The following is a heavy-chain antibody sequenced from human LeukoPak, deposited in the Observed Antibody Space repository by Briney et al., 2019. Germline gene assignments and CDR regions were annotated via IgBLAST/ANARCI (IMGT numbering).Heavy chain of an antibody. Sequence: GESLKISFKGSGYRFSSNWIGWGLPMPGKGLEWMGIIYPGDSDTRYSPSFQGQVTISADKSISTAYLQWSSLKASDTAMYYCARLKIPLGYYGMDVGGQGTTVTVS. V-gene: IGHV5-51*01. CDR3: ARLKIPLGYYGMDV. D-gene: IGHD7-27*01. J-gene: IGHJ6*02. CDR2: IYPGDSDT. CDR1: GYRFSSNW.